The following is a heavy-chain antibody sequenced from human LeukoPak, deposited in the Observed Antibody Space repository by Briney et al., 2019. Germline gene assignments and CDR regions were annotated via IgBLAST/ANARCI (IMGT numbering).Heavy chain of an antibody. CDR3: ARLYCSGGSCPKPNQNWFDP. CDR2: ISAYNGNT. D-gene: IGHD2-15*01. Sequence: ASVKVSCKASGYTFTSYGISWVRQAPGQGLEWMGWISAYNGNTNYAQKLQGRVTMTTDTSTSTVYMELSSLRSEDTAVYYCARLYCSGGSCPKPNQNWFDPWGQGTLVTVSS. V-gene: IGHV1-18*01. J-gene: IGHJ5*02. CDR1: GYTFTSYG.